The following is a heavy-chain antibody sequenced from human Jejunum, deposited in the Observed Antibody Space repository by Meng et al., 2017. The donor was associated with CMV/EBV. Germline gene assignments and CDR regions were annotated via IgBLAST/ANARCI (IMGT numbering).Heavy chain of an antibody. Sequence: FSFSSWGMHWVRLAPNKGLEWVAFIQYDGSSDKYVDSVKGRFTILRDNSKNTLYLQMNSLRAEDTAVYYCAKDQVIVGATIRMDVWGQGTTVTVSS. CDR1: FSFSSWG. CDR2: IQYDGSSD. D-gene: IGHD1-26*01. V-gene: IGHV3-30*02. CDR3: AKDQVIVGATIRMDV. J-gene: IGHJ6*02.